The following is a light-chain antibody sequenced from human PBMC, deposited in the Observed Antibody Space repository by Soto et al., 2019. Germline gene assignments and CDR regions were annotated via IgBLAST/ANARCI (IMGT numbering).Light chain of an antibody. V-gene: IGKV1-5*03. CDR2: KAS. J-gene: IGKJ1*01. CDR1: QSISSW. CDR3: QQYNSYPWT. Sequence: DIQMTQSLSTLSASVGDRVTITCRASQSISSWLAWYQQEPGKAPKLLIYKASTLEGGVPSRFSGSGSGTEFTLSISSLQPDDFATYYCQQYNSYPWTFGQGTKVDI.